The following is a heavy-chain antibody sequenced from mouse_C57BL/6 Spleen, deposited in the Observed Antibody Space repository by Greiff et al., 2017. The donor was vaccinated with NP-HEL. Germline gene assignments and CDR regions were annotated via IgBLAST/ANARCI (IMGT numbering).Heavy chain of an antibody. Sequence: QVQLQQSGPELVKPGASVKISCKASGYAFSSSWMNWVKQRPGKGLEWIGRIYPGDGDTNYNGKFKGKATLTADKSSSTAYMQLSSLTSEDSAVYFCARESYYYGSSYRGYFDVWGTGTTVTVSS. V-gene: IGHV1-82*01. CDR1: GYAFSSSW. D-gene: IGHD1-1*01. CDR2: IYPGDGDT. CDR3: ARESYYYGSSYRGYFDV. J-gene: IGHJ1*03.